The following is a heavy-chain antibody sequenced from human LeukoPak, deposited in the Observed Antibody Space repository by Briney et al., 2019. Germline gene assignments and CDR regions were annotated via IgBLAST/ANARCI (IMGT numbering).Heavy chain of an antibody. CDR2: MCYDGSNK. CDR1: GFSFNNYG. CDR3: ARDGVGATGYFDY. D-gene: IGHD1-26*01. V-gene: IGHV3-33*01. J-gene: IGHJ4*02. Sequence: GGSLRLSCAASGFSFNNYGMHWVRQAPGKGLEWVAVMCYDGSNKYYADSVKGRFTISRDNSKKTLYLQMNSLRAEDTALYHCARDGVGATGYFDYWGQGTPVTAST.